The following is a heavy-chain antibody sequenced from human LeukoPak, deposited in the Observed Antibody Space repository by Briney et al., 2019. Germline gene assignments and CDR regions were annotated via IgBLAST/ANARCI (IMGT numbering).Heavy chain of an antibody. Sequence: AAVTVSCKASGYTFTSYGISWVRQAPGQGLEWMGWISAYNGNTNYAQKLQGRVTMTTDTSTRTAYMELRSLRSDDTAVYYCARKEGFGSELGYWRQGTLVTVSS. CDR1: GYTFTSYG. J-gene: IGHJ4*02. D-gene: IGHD3-10*01. CDR3: ARKEGFGSELGY. CDR2: ISAYNGNT. V-gene: IGHV1-18*01.